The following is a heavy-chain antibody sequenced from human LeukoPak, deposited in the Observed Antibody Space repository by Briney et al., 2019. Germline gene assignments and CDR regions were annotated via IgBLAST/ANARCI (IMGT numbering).Heavy chain of an antibody. CDR3: ARVVSRVRGVIITYYYYYYMDV. Sequence: SVKVSCKASGYTFTSYAMNWVRQAPGQGLEWMGGIIPIFGTANYAQKFQGRVTITADESMSTAYMELSSLRSEDTAVYYCARVVSRVRGVIITYYYYYYMDVWGKGTTVTVFS. V-gene: IGHV1-69*13. D-gene: IGHD3-10*01. J-gene: IGHJ6*03. CDR2: IIPIFGTA. CDR1: GYTFTSYA.